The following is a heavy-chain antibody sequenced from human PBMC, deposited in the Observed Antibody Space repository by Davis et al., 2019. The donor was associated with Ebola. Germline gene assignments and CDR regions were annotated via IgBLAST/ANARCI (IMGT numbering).Heavy chain of an antibody. V-gene: IGHV3-23*01. J-gene: IGHJ4*02. Sequence: GESLKISCEASGFSFTNYAMNWVRQGPGQGLEWVSGISGAGYNTYHADSVKGRFTISSDNSKNTLYLQMNSLSADDTAVYYCATCGFCISSSGIDYRGQGTLVTVSS. CDR1: GFSFTNYA. CDR2: ISGAGYNT. D-gene: IGHD6-19*01. CDR3: ATCGFCISSSGIDY.